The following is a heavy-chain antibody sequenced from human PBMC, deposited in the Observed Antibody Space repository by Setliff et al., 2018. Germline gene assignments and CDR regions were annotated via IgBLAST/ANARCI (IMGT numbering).Heavy chain of an antibody. V-gene: IGHV4-38-2*01. J-gene: IGHJ4*02. CDR1: GYSISSGYY. Sequence: SETLSLTCAVSGYSISSGYYWGWIRQPPGKGLEWIGSIYHSGSTYYNPSLKSRVTISVDTSKNQFSLKLSSVTAADTAVYYCARRTAGYYSPFDYWGQGTLVTVSS. D-gene: IGHD5-12*01. CDR3: ARRTAGYYSPFDY. CDR2: IYHSGST.